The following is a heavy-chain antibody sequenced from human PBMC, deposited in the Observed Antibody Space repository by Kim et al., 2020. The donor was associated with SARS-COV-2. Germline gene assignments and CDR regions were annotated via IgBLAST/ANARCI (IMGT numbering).Heavy chain of an antibody. CDR3: ASANGLGATQGPFDY. CDR2: ISSSRITI. D-gene: IGHD1-26*01. J-gene: IGHJ4*02. Sequence: GSLRLSCAASGLTFSRYSMNCVRQAPGKGLEWVSHISSSRITIFYADSVKGRFTISRDNAKNSVYLQMNSLRDEDTAVYYCASANGLGATQGPFDYWGQGTLVTVSS. V-gene: IGHV3-48*02. CDR1: GLTFSRYS.